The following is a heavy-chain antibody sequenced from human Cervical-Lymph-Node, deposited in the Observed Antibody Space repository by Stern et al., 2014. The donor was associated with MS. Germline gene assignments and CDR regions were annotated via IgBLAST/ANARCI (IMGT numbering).Heavy chain of an antibody. D-gene: IGHD2-8*01. J-gene: IGHJ4*02. CDR1: GFTFSSSG. CDR2: ISYDGNHK. V-gene: IGHV3-30*03. Sequence: VQLEESGVAVVQPGRSLRLSCAASGFTFSSSGMHWVRQAPGKGLEWVTVISYDGNHKYYAASVKGRFTISRDNSKNTLHLQMNSVTPDDTAIYYCARDYEDTSMLFDHWGQGTLVTVSS. CDR3: ARDYEDTSMLFDH.